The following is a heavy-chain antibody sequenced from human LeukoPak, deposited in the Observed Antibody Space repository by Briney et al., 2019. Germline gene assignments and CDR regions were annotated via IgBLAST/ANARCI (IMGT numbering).Heavy chain of an antibody. CDR1: GGSISSSSYY. CDR2: IYYSGST. D-gene: IGHD6-19*01. V-gene: IGHV4-39*01. Sequence: SETLSLTCTVSGGSISSSSYYWGWIRQPPGKGLEWIGSIYYSGSTYYNPSLKSRVTISVDTSKNQFSLKLSSVTAADTAVYYCARPAAVAGMTDYWGQGTLVTVSS. CDR3: ARPAAVAGMTDY. J-gene: IGHJ4*02.